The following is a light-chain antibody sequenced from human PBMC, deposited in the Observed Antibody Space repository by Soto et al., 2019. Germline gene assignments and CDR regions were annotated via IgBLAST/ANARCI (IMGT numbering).Light chain of an antibody. CDR2: NVS. Sequence: SALTQPASVSGSPGQSITISCTGTSSDVGGYNYVSWYQQHPGKAPKLMIYNVSNRPSGVSNRFSGSKSVNTASLTISGLQAEDEGHYYCSSFTSTNTVLFGGGTKLTVL. CDR1: SSDVGGYNY. J-gene: IGLJ2*01. V-gene: IGLV2-14*01. CDR3: SSFTSTNTVL.